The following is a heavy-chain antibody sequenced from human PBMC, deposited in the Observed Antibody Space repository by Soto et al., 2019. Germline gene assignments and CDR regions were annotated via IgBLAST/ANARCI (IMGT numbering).Heavy chain of an antibody. CDR3: ARPTWFSGANWFDP. CDR1: GYTFSSYG. J-gene: IGHJ5*02. CDR2: ISAYNGDT. V-gene: IGHV1-18*04. Sequence: QVQLAQSGAEVKKPGASVKVSCKASGYTFSSYGISWVRQAPGQGLEWMGWISAYNGDTKYAQKFQGRVTMTKDTATSTAYMELRSLSSADTPVYYCARPTWFSGANWFDPWGQGTLVTVSS. D-gene: IGHD3-9*01.